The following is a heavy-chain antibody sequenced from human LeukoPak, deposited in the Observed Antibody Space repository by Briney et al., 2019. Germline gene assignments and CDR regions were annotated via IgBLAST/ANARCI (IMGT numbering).Heavy chain of an antibody. CDR3: ARDQPPGDVVVPDAFDY. J-gene: IGHJ4*02. Sequence: ASVKVSCKASGYTFTSYYMHWVRQAPGQGLEWMGIINPSGGSTKYAQKFQGRVTMTRDMSTSTVYMELSSLRSEDTAVYYCARDQPPGDVVVPDAFDYWGQGTLVTVSS. D-gene: IGHD2-2*01. CDR1: GYTFTSYY. CDR2: INPSGGST. V-gene: IGHV1-46*01.